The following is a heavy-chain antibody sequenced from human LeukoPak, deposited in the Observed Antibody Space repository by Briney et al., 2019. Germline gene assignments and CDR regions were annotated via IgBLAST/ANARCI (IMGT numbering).Heavy chain of an antibody. CDR1: GFTFSRNG. CDR3: ARDLLYSGSYSWYFDL. CDR2: IYYDGSNK. V-gene: IGHV3-33*01. J-gene: IGHJ2*01. D-gene: IGHD1-26*01. Sequence: GRSLRLSCAASGFTFSRNGMHWVRQAPGKGLEWVALIYYDGSNKYYVDSVKGRFTISRDNSKNMLYLQMNSLRAEDTAVYYCARDLLYSGSYSWYFDLWGRGTPVTVSS.